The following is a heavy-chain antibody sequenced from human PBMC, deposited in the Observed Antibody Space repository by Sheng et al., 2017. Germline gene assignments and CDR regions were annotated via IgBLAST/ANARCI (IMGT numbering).Heavy chain of an antibody. CDR1: GGSISSYY. V-gene: IGHV4-4*07. CDR2: IYTSGST. Sequence: QVQLQESGPGLVKPSETLSLTCTVSGGSISSYYWSWIRQPAGKGLEWIGRIYTSGSTNYNPSLKSRVTMSVDTSKNQFSLKLSSVTAADTAVYYCARTRVIGSGSYYNGGYYYYGMDVWGQGTTVTVSS. D-gene: IGHD3-10*01. CDR3: ARTRVIGSGSYYNGGYYYYGMDV. J-gene: IGHJ6*02.